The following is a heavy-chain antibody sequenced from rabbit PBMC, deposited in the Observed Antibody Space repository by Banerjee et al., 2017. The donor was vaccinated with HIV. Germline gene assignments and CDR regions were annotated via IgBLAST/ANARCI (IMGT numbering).Heavy chain of an antibody. CDR1: GFSFSDNHC. V-gene: IGHV1S40*01. CDR3: AGQVVSRWNL. Sequence: QSLEESGGDLVKPEGSLTLTCTASGFSFSDNHCICWVRQAPGKGLEFIACIYTGDGKVYYASWAKGRFTISKTSTTVTLQVTSLTAADTAAYFCAGQVVSRWNLWGPGTLVTVS. J-gene: IGHJ4*01. D-gene: IGHD4-2*01. CDR2: IYTGDGKV.